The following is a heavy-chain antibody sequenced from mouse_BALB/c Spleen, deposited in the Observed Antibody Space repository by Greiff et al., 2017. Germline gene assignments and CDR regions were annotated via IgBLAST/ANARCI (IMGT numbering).Heavy chain of an antibody. CDR2: ISSGGST. CDR3: ARDDYDFDY. V-gene: IGHV5-6-5*01. J-gene: IGHJ2*01. CDR1: GFTFSSYA. Sequence: EVKLMESGGGLVKPGGSLKLSCAASGFTFSSYAMSWVRQTPEKRLEWVASISSGGSTYYPDSVKGRFTISRDNARNILYLQMSSLRSEDTAMYYCARDDYDFDYWGQGTTLTVSS. D-gene: IGHD2-4*01.